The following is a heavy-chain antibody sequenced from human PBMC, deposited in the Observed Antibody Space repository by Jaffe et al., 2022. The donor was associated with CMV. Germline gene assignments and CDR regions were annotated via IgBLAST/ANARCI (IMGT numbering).Heavy chain of an antibody. D-gene: IGHD2-8*01. Sequence: EVQLVQSGAEVKKPGESLRISCKGSGYSFTSYWISWVRQMPGKGLEWMGRIDPSDSYTNYSPSFQGHVTISADKSISTAYLQWSSLKASDTAMYYCARHTNPRSYYYYYYYMDVWGKGTTVTVSS. CDR3: ARHTNPRSYYYYYYYMDV. CDR1: GYSFTSYW. CDR2: IDPSDSYT. J-gene: IGHJ6*03. V-gene: IGHV5-10-1*03.